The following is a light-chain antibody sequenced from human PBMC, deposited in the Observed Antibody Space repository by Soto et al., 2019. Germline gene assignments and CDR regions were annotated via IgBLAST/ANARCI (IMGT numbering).Light chain of an antibody. Sequence: QSVLTQPPSVSGAPGQRVTISCTGSSSDIGAGYDVHWYQQLPGTAPKLLIYGNSNRPSGVPDRFSGSKSGTSASLAITGVHAEDEADYYCQSYDSSLSALVFGGGTKLTVL. J-gene: IGLJ2*01. CDR2: GNS. CDR1: SSDIGAGYD. CDR3: QSYDSSLSALV. V-gene: IGLV1-40*01.